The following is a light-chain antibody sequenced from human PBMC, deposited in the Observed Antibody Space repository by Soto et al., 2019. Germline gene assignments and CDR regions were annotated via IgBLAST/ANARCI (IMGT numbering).Light chain of an antibody. J-gene: IGLJ3*02. V-gene: IGLV2-14*01. CDR3: SSFTRSNTWL. CDR1: SSNVGGYNY. CDR2: EVT. Sequence: QSALTQPASVSGSPGQSITMSCTGTSSNVGGYNYVSWYQQYPGKAPKLMIFEVTNRPAGVSDRFSGSKSGNTASLTISGLQAEDEADYYCSSFTRSNTWLFGGGTKLTVL.